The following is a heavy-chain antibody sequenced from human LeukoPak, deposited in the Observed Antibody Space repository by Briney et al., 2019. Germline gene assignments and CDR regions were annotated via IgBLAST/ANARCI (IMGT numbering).Heavy chain of an antibody. J-gene: IGHJ4*02. Sequence: ASETLSLTCTVSGGSVRSDSNYWSWIRQPPGKGLEWIGYISYSGSTDYNPSLKSRVSMSLGTSKNELSLKLGSVTAADTAFYYCAWGYRNNWRFDYWGQGTLVTVSS. CDR2: ISYSGST. D-gene: IGHD6-13*01. CDR1: GGSVRSDSNY. V-gene: IGHV4-61*01. CDR3: AWGYRNNWRFDY.